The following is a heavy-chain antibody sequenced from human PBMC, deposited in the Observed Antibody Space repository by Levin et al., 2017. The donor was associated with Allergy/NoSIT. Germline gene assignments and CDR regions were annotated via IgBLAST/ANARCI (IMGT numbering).Heavy chain of an antibody. CDR3: ARAGVVRGVKNYYYYYGMDV. D-gene: IGHD3-10*01. V-gene: IGHV4-34*01. J-gene: IGHJ6*02. CDR1: GGSFSGYY. Sequence: ESLKISCAVYGGSFSGYYWSWIRQPPGKGLEWIGEINHSGSTNYNPSLKSRVTISVDTSKNQFSLKLSSVTAADTAVYYCARAGVVRGVKNYYYYYGMDVWGQGTTVTVSS. CDR2: INHSGST.